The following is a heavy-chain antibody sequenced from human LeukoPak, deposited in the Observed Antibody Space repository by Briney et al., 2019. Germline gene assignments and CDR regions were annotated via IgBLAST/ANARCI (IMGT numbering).Heavy chain of an antibody. CDR1: GGSISSGGYC. J-gene: IGHJ4*02. D-gene: IGHD4-23*01. CDR2: IYYSGST. V-gene: IGHV4-31*03. CDR3: ALYGGNSVGNYYFDY. Sequence: SQTLSLTCTVSGGSISSGGYCWSWLRQHPGKGLEWIGYIYYSGSTYYNPSPRRRGTTTVQTAKNPLSLTQSPVTAAATAVYYCALYGGNSVGNYYFDYWGQGTLVTVSS.